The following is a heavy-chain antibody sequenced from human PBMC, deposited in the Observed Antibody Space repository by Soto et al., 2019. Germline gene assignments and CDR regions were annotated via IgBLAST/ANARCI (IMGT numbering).Heavy chain of an antibody. CDR2: IYYSGST. CDR1: GGSISSGGYY. Sequence: SETLSRTCTVSGGSISSGGYYWSWIRQHPGKGLEWIGYIYYSGSTYYNPSLKSRVTISVDTSKNQFSLKLSSVTAADTAVYYCARDIEGDSIHYYYGMDVWGQRTTVTVSS. J-gene: IGHJ6*02. V-gene: IGHV4-31*03. D-gene: IGHD6-13*01. CDR3: ARDIEGDSIHYYYGMDV.